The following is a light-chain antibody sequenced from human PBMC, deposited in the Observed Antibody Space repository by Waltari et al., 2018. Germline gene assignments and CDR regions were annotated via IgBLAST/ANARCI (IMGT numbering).Light chain of an antibody. J-gene: IGKJ4*01. CDR3: HQYNSYSLLT. V-gene: IGKV1-5*03. Sequence: DIQMTQSPSTLSAYVGDRVTITCRASQSIINWLAWCQQKAAKDPKLLISKTSTLESGVPSRSSGSGSATKLTLTTSSLQHDDVAAYYCHQYNSYSLLTFGGGTKVEIK. CDR2: KTS. CDR1: QSIINW.